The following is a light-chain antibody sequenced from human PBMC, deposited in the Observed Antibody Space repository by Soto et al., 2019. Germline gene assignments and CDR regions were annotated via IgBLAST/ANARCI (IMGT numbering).Light chain of an antibody. CDR3: QLYYGATRL. J-gene: IGLJ2*01. Sequence: QAVVTQPPSVSGAPGQRVTISCTGNNSNLGAGYDVHWYQQLPGAAPKLVIFGNRNRPSGVPERFSGSKSGTSASLAITGLQAEDEADYYCQLYYGATRLFGGGTKLTVL. V-gene: IGLV1-40*01. CDR1: NSNLGAGYD. CDR2: GNR.